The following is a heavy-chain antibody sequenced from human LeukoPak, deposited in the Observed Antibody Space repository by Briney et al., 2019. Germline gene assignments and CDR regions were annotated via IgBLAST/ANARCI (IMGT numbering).Heavy chain of an antibody. CDR2: IIPIFGTA. D-gene: IGHD5-24*01. CDR3: ARDRQDGYYSDY. J-gene: IGHJ4*02. CDR1: GGTFSSYA. Sequence: SVKVSCKASGGTFSSYAISWVRQAPGQGLEWMGGIIPIFGTANYAQKFQGRVTITADESTSTAYMELSSLRSEDTAVYYCARDRQDGYYSDYWGQGTLVTVSS. V-gene: IGHV1-69*01.